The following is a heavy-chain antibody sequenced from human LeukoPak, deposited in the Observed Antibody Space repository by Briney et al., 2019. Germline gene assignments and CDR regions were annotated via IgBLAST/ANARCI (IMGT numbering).Heavy chain of an antibody. J-gene: IGHJ6*02. CDR3: ARGGGNPNYYYYYGMDV. CDR1: GFTFSSYA. D-gene: IGHD2-15*01. Sequence: GGSLRLSCAASGFTFSSYAMHWVRQAPGKGLEWVAVISYDGSNKYYADSVKGRFTISRDNAKNSLYLQINNLRAEDTAVYYCARGGGNPNYYYYYGMDVWGQGTTVTVSS. V-gene: IGHV3-30-3*01. CDR2: ISYDGSNK.